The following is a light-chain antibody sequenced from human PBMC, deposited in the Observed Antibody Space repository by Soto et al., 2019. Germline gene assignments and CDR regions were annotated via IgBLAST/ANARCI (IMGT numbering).Light chain of an antibody. CDR2: EAS. Sequence: QSALTQPPSASGSPGQSVTISCTGTSSDVGCYNYVSWYQQHPGNAPKLMIHEASKRPSGVPDRFSGSKSGNTASLTVSGLLAEDEADYYCSSYAGSNNLVFGGGTKLTVL. CDR3: SSYAGSNNLV. J-gene: IGLJ2*01. V-gene: IGLV2-8*01. CDR1: SSDVGCYNY.